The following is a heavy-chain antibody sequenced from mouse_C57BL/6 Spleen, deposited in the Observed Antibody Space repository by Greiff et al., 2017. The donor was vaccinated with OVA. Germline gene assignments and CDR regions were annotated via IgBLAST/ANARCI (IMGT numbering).Heavy chain of an antibody. CDR2: LSSGSSTI. V-gene: IGHV5-17*01. CDR3: ARPLRYGRSGCDY. J-gene: IGHJ2*01. Sequence: VQLKESGGGLVKPGGSLKLSCAASGFTFSDYGMHWVRQAPEKGLEWVAYLSSGSSTIYYADTVKGRFTISRDNDKNPLFLHMTSLRAKDTAMEDCARPLRYGRSGCDYWGQGTTLTVSS. CDR1: GFTFSDYG. D-gene: IGHD1-1*01.